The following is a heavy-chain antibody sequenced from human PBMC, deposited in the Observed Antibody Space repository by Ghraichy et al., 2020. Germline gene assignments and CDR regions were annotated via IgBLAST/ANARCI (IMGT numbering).Heavy chain of an antibody. D-gene: IGHD1-26*01. V-gene: IGHV3-23*01. CDR1: GFNFRNYA. CDR2: ISGNGGRT. Sequence: GSLRLSCAASGFNFRNYAMTWVRQAPGKGLEWVAGISGNGGRTYYADSVKGRFTISRDNSKNTLFLQMNSLRVEDTAVYHCAKGGTSIGSVGLIQYNWFDPWGQGSLVTASS. J-gene: IGHJ5*02. CDR3: AKGGTSIGSVGLIQYNWFDP.